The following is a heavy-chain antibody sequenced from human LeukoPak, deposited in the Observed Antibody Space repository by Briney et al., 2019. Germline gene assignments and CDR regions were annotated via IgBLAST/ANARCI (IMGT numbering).Heavy chain of an antibody. V-gene: IGHV3-30*04. Sequence: GGPLRLSCAASGFTFSSYAMHWVRQAPGKGLEWVAVISYDGSNKYYADSVKGRFTISRDNSKNTLYLQMSSLRAEDTAVYYCARKNWNDVPFDYWGQGTLVTVSS. J-gene: IGHJ4*02. CDR3: ARKNWNDVPFDY. CDR2: ISYDGSNK. CDR1: GFTFSSYA. D-gene: IGHD1-1*01.